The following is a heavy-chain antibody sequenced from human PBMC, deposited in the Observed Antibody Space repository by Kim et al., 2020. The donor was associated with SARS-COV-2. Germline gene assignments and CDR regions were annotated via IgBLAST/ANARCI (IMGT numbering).Heavy chain of an antibody. V-gene: IGHV1-18*01. CDR2: ISAYNGNT. CDR3: ARVTYYYDSSGYYEPYYYDCYYMDV. J-gene: IGHJ6*03. CDR1: GYTFTSYG. D-gene: IGHD3-22*01. Sequence: ASVKVSCKASGYTFTSYGISWVRQAPGQGLEWMGWISAYNGNTNYAQKLQGRVTMTTDTSTSTAYMELRSLRSDDTAVYYCARVTYYYDSSGYYEPYYYDCYYMDVWGKWTTVTVSS.